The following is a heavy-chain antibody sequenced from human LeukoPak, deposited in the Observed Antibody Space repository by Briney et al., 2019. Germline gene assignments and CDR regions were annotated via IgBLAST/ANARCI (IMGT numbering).Heavy chain of an antibody. CDR1: GGSISSSSYY. V-gene: IGHV4-39*07. CDR2: IYYSGST. Sequence: SETLSLTCTVSGGSISSSSYYWGWIRQPPGKGLEWIGSIYYSGSTYYNPSLKSRVTISVDTSKNQFSLKLSSVTAADTAVYYCARSYYYDSSGYARWPYYYYYGMDVWGQGTTVTVSS. D-gene: IGHD3-22*01. J-gene: IGHJ6*02. CDR3: ARSYYYDSSGYARWPYYYYYGMDV.